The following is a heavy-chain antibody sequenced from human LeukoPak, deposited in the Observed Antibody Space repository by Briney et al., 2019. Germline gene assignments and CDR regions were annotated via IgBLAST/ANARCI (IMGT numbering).Heavy chain of an antibody. CDR2: ISAYNGNT. CDR1: GYTFTSYG. V-gene: IGHV1-18*01. Sequence: ASVKVSCKASGYTFTSYGISWVRQAPGQGLEWMGWISAYNGNTNYAQKFQGRVTITADESTSTAYMELSSLRSEDTAVYYCARVPLLTSSSRGGYYFDYWGQGTLVTVSS. J-gene: IGHJ4*02. D-gene: IGHD6-6*01. CDR3: ARVPLLTSSSRGGYYFDY.